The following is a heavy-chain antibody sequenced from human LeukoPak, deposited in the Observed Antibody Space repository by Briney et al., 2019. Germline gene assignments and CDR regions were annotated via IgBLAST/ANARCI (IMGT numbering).Heavy chain of an antibody. J-gene: IGHJ3*02. Sequence: ESLKISCKGSGYSFTSYWIGWVRQMPGKGLEWMGIIYPGDSDTRYSPSFQGQVTISADKSINTAYLQWSSLKASDTAMYYCARLTMVRGVMKDAFDIWGQGTMVTVSS. CDR1: GYSFTSYW. V-gene: IGHV5-51*01. D-gene: IGHD3-10*01. CDR2: IYPGDSDT. CDR3: ARLTMVRGVMKDAFDI.